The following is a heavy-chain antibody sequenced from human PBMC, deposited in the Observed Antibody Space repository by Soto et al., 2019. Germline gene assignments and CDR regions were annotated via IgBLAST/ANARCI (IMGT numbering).Heavy chain of an antibody. CDR3: ARAASALL. Sequence: ASVKVSCKASGYTFMNYHMHWVRQAPGRGLEWLGKINPIGGATTYAQKFQGRVTMTRDTSTSTVYMELSSLTSEDSAVYYCARAASALLWGPGTQVTVSS. D-gene: IGHD2-2*01. V-gene: IGHV1-46*01. CDR1: GYTFMNYH. CDR2: INPIGGAT. J-gene: IGHJ4*02.